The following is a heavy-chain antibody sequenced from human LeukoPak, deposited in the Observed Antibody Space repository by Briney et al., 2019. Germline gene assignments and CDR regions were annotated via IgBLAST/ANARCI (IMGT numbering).Heavy chain of an antibody. J-gene: IGHJ4*02. CDR3: ARTWFGELLFDY. Sequence: ASVKVSCKASGYTFTSYYMHWVRQAPGQGLEWMGITNPSGGSTSYAQKFQGRVTMTRDTSTSTVYMELSSLRSEDTAVYYCARTWFGELLFDYWGQGTLVTVSS. CDR2: TNPSGGST. V-gene: IGHV1-46*01. CDR1: GYTFTSYY. D-gene: IGHD3-10*01.